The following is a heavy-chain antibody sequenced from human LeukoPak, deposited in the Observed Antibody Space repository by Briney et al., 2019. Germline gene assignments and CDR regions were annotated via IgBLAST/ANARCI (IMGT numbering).Heavy chain of an antibody. CDR3: AREGLLYGMDV. Sequence: GGSLRLSCAAPGFTFSSYSMNWVRQAPGKGLEWVSYISSSSSTIHYADSVKGRFTISRDNAKNSLYLQMNSLRAEDTAVYYCAREGLLYGMDVWGQGTTVTVSS. CDR2: ISSSSSTI. D-gene: IGHD5-18*01. V-gene: IGHV3-48*01. CDR1: GFTFSSYS. J-gene: IGHJ6*02.